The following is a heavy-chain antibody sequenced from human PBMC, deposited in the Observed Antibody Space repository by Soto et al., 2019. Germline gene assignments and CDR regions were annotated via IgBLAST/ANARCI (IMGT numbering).Heavy chain of an antibody. Sequence: EMQLVESGGGLVQPGMSLRLSCAASGFTFDDYAMYWVRQVPGKGLEWVSGISWNSGRIGYADSVKGRFTISRDNAKNPLDPEMNSLRPEDTALYYCTKASRWGGDGYNSYYYKAMDVWGQGTTVTVSS. V-gene: IGHV3-9*01. J-gene: IGHJ6*02. CDR3: TKASRWGGDGYNSYYYKAMDV. D-gene: IGHD6-19*01. CDR1: GFTFDDYA. CDR2: ISWNSGRI.